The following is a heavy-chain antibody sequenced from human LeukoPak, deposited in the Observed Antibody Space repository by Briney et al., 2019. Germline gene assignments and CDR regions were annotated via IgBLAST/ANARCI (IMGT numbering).Heavy chain of an antibody. CDR2: IRYDGSNK. CDR3: AGRNAYNSAY. D-gene: IGHD5-24*01. Sequence: GGSLRLSCAASGFTFSSYGMHWVRQAPGKGLEWVAFIRYDGSNKYYADSVKGRFTISRDNSKYTLYLQMNSLRAEDTAVYYCAGRNAYNSAYWGQGTLVTVSS. J-gene: IGHJ4*02. V-gene: IGHV3-30*02. CDR1: GFTFSSYG.